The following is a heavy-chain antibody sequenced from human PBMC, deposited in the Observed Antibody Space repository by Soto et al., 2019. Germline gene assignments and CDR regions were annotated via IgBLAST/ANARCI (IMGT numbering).Heavy chain of an antibody. J-gene: IGHJ2*01. CDR1: GFTFSSYA. CDR2: ISYDGSNK. Sequence: GGSLRLSCAASGFTFSSYAMHWVRQAPGKGLEWVAVISYDGSNKYYADSVKGRFTISRDNSKNTLYLQMNSLRAEDTAVYYCARAPPDAIVGATANWYFDLWGRGTLVTVSS. D-gene: IGHD1-26*01. CDR3: ARAPPDAIVGATANWYFDL. V-gene: IGHV3-30-3*01.